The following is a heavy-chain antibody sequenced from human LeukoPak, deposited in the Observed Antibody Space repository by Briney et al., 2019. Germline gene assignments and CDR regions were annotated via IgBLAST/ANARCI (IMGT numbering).Heavy chain of an antibody. CDR2: IYYSGST. Sequence: SETLSLTCTVSGGSISSYYWSWIRQPPGKGLEWIGYIYYSGSTNYNPSLKSRVTISVDTSKNQFSLKLSSVTAADTAVYYCARSGYSSGWYSWGQGTLVTVSS. V-gene: IGHV4-59*01. CDR1: GGSISSYY. CDR3: ARSGYSSGWYS. J-gene: IGHJ4*02. D-gene: IGHD6-19*01.